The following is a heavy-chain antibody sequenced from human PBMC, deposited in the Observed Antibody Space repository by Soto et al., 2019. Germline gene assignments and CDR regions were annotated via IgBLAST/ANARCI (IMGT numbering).Heavy chain of an antibody. D-gene: IGHD3-22*01. V-gene: IGHV3-64*01. CDR3: ASMGSSGYWFDY. Sequence: EVQLVESGGGLVQPGGSLRLSCAASGFTFSIYAMHWVRQAPGKGLEYVSGISSNGGSTHYANSVKGRFTISRDNSKNTLYLQMGSLRAEDMAVYYCASMGSSGYWFDYWGQGTLVTVSS. CDR1: GFTFSIYA. CDR2: ISSNGGST. J-gene: IGHJ4*02.